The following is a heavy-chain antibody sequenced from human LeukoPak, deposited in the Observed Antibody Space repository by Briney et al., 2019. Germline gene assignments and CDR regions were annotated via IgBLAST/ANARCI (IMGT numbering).Heavy chain of an antibody. CDR1: GFTFSSYA. Sequence: GGSLRLSCAASGFTFSSYAMHWVRQAPGKGLEWVAVISYDGSNKYYADSVKGRFTISRDNSKNTLYLQMNSLTAEDTAVYYFARDPASPCGRAAAGKYFDCWGQGTLVTVSS. J-gene: IGHJ4*02. CDR2: ISYDGSNK. CDR3: ARDPASPCGRAAAGKYFDC. D-gene: IGHD6-13*01. V-gene: IGHV3-30*04.